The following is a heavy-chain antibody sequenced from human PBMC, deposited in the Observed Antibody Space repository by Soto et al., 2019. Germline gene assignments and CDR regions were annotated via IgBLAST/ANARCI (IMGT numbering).Heavy chain of an antibody. D-gene: IGHD2-2*01. J-gene: IGHJ6*02. CDR3: ARAKCGGTSCYVSDGYYYYGMDV. CDR2: IIPIFGTA. Sequence: GASVKVSCKASGGTFSSYASSWVRQAPRQGLEWMGGIIPIFGTANYAQKFQGRVTITADESTSTAYMELSSLRSEDTAVYYCARAKCGGTSCYVSDGYYYYGMDVWGQGTTVTVSS. CDR1: GGTFSSYA. V-gene: IGHV1-69*13.